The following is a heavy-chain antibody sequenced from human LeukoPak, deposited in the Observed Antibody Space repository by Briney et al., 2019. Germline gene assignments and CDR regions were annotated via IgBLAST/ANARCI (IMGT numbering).Heavy chain of an antibody. J-gene: IGHJ4*02. Sequence: KPSETLSLTCIASGGSISGYYWSWIRQSPGKGLEWIGYIYYSGSTNYNPSLKSRVTISVDTSKNQFSLKLTSVTAADTAVYYCARESYSMSWYYFDYWGQGTLVTVSS. CDR2: IYYSGST. CDR1: GGSISGYY. D-gene: IGHD1-26*01. V-gene: IGHV4-59*12. CDR3: ARESYSMSWYYFDY.